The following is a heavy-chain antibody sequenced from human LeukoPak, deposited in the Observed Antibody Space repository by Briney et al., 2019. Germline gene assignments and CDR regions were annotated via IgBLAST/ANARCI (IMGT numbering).Heavy chain of an antibody. V-gene: IGHV1-2*04. D-gene: IGHD2-2*01. J-gene: IGHJ4*02. CDR2: INPNSGGT. Sequence: ASVKVSCKASGYTFTGYYIHWVRQAPGQGLEWMGWINPNSGGTNYAQKFQGWVTMTRDTSISTAYMELSRLRSEDTAVYYCARVGRYCSSTSCSYYFDYWGQGTLVTVSS. CDR3: ARVGRYCSSTSCSYYFDY. CDR1: GYTFTGYY.